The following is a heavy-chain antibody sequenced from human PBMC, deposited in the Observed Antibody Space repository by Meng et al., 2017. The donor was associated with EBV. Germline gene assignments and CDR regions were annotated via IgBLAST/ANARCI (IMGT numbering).Heavy chain of an antibody. CDR1: GGTFRSDA. CDR2: LIPMTGVA. Sequence: QVQLVQSGAAVKKPGCSVMVSCKTSGGTFRSDAISWVRQAPGQGLVWMGGLIPMTGVAHYAQKFQDRVSIIADEFTSTHYLELSSLRSEDTAIYFCASESGRGFTPDYWGQGTLVTVSS. CDR3: ASESGRGFTPDY. D-gene: IGHD3-10*01. J-gene: IGHJ4*02. V-gene: IGHV1-69*01.